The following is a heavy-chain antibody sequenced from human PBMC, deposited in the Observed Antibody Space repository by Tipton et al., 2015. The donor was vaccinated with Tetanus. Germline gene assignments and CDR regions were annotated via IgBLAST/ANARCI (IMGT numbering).Heavy chain of an antibody. D-gene: IGHD5-12*01. CDR3: ARANNDYPKKGPFDY. J-gene: IGHJ4*02. CDR1: GGSISDKKYY. V-gene: IGHV4-30-4*08. CDR2: IYYSGTT. Sequence: TLSLTCNVSGGSISDKKYYWGWIRQPPGKGLEWIGYIYYSGTTYYSPSLKSRVTISVDTSNNHFSLKLSSVTAADTAVYYCARANNDYPKKGPFDYWGQGILVTVSS.